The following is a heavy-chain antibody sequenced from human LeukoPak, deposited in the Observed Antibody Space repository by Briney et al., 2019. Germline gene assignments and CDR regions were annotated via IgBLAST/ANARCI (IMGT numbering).Heavy chain of an antibody. CDR3: ATCPYCSNTSCDTVGAFDI. J-gene: IGHJ3*02. Sequence: RGSLRLSCAASGFTFSSYAMSWVRQAPGKGLEWVSAITGSGRSIYYADSVKGRFTISRDNSKNTLYQKMTRLRADCTSVYYWATCPYCSNTSCDTVGAFDIWGQGTMVTVSS. CDR1: GFTFSSYA. CDR2: ITGSGRSI. D-gene: IGHD2-2*02. V-gene: IGHV3-23*01.